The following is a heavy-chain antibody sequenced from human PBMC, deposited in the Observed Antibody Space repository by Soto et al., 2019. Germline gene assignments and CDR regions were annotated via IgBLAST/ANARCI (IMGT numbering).Heavy chain of an antibody. CDR3: AKTDKGEYYYYMDV. V-gene: IGHV3-23*01. D-gene: IGHD3-9*01. CDR2: ISGSGGST. Sequence: GGSLRLSCAASGFTFSSYAMSWVRQAPGKGLEWVSAISGSGGSTYYADSVKGRFTISRDNSKNTLYLQMNSLRAEDTAVYYCAKTDKGEYYYYMDVWGKGTTVTVSS. J-gene: IGHJ6*03. CDR1: GFTFSSYA.